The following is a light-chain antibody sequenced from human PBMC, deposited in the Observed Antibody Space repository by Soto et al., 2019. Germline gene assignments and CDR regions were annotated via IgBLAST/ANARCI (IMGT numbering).Light chain of an antibody. CDR2: DAS. J-gene: IGKJ4*01. V-gene: IGKV1-9*01. CDR3: QEYKNAPLT. Sequence: DIQLTQSPSFLSASVGDRVTITCRASQGISSYLAWYQQKPGKAPKLLIYDASTLHSGVPSRFSGSGSGADFTLTISSLQPEDVATYYCQEYKNAPLTFGGGTKVDIK. CDR1: QGISSY.